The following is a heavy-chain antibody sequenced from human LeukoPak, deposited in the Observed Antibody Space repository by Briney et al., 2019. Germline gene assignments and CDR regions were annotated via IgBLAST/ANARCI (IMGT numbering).Heavy chain of an antibody. D-gene: IGHD4-17*01. J-gene: IGHJ3*02. CDR2: IGTGGDT. Sequence: GGSLRLSCAASGFTFSSSDMHWVRQVTGKGLEWVSAIGTGGDTYYPDSVEGRFTISRENAKNSLYLQMNSLRAGDTAVYYCARLRSAAFDIWGQGTMVTVSS. V-gene: IGHV3-13*01. CDR1: GFTFSSSD. CDR3: ARLRSAAFDI.